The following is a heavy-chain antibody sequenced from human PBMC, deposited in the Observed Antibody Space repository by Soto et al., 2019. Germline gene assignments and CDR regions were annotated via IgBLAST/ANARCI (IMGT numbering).Heavy chain of an antibody. CDR2: ISYSGST. CDR1: GGSISSGTYY. Sequence: LQLQESGPGLVKPSETLSLTCAVSGGSISSGTYYWGWIRQPPGKGLEWIGTISYSGSTYYNPSLKSRVTISADTSKNQFSLSLSSVTAADTAVYYCARRDQRGVVRGIDYWGQGTLVTVSS. CDR3: ARRDQRGVVRGIDY. D-gene: IGHD3-10*01. V-gene: IGHV4-39*01. J-gene: IGHJ4*02.